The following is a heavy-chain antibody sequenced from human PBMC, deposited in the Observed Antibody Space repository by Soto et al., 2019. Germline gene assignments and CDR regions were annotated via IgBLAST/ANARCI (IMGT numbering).Heavy chain of an antibody. Sequence: GGSLRLSCAASGFTFSRNHMNWIRQAPGKGLEWVSSISTFGNYEYYAESVKGRFSVSRDNAKNSVSLQMNSLRVEDTAIYYCAREGIINYNEYSFDFWGQGTLVTVSS. CDR3: AREGIINYNEYSFDF. CDR2: ISTFGNYE. V-gene: IGHV3-21*01. CDR1: GFTFSRNH. J-gene: IGHJ4*02. D-gene: IGHD4-4*01.